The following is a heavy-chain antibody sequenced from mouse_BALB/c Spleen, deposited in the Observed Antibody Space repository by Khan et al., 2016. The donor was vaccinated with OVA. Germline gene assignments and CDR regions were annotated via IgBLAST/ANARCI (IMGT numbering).Heavy chain of an antibody. CDR2: INYSGNT. CDR3: ARKDYYDYDPFPY. Sequence: EVQLVESGPGLVKPSQSLSLTCTVTGYSITSEYAWNWIRQFPGNKLEWMGYINYSGNTRFNPSLKSRTSITRDTSKNQFFLQLNSVTTEDTATYYCARKDYYDYDPFPYWGQGNL. D-gene: IGHD2-4*01. CDR1: GYSITSEYA. J-gene: IGHJ3*01. V-gene: IGHV3-2*02.